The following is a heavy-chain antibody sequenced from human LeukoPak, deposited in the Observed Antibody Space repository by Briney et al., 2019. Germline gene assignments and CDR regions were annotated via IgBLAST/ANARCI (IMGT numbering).Heavy chain of an antibody. D-gene: IGHD3-22*01. J-gene: IGHJ3*02. Sequence: ASVKVSCKASGYTFTSYEINWVRQATGQGLEWMGWMNPNSGNTGYAQKFQGRVTITRNTSIGTAYMELSSLRAEDTAVYYCARVNYYDSSGYSQDAFDIWGQGTMVTVSS. CDR2: MNPNSGNT. CDR1: GYTFTSYE. CDR3: ARVNYYDSSGYSQDAFDI. V-gene: IGHV1-8*03.